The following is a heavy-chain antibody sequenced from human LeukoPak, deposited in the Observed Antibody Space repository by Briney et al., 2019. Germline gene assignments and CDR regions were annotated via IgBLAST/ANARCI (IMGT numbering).Heavy chain of an antibody. CDR1: GYTFTGYH. D-gene: IGHD5-24*01. Sequence: ASVKVSCKASGYTFTGYHIHWVRQAPGQGLEWMGWINPNSGVTNYAQKFQGRVTMTRDTSISTAYMGLSRLTSDDTAVYYCASRDGPQGAFDYWGQGTLVTVSS. J-gene: IGHJ4*02. V-gene: IGHV1-2*02. CDR2: INPNSGVT. CDR3: ASRDGPQGAFDY.